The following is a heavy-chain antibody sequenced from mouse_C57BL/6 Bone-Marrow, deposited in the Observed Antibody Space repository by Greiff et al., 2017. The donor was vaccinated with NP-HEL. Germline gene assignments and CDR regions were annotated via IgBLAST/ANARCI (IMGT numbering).Heavy chain of an antibody. J-gene: IGHJ3*01. V-gene: IGHV1-81*01. D-gene: IGHD2-4*01. CDR2: IYPRSGNT. Sequence: VQLQQSGAELARPGASVKLSCKASGYTFTSYGISWVKQRTGQGLEWIGEIYPRSGNTYYNEKLKGQATLPADKSYSTAYMGLRSLTSEDSAVYFCAREAYDYDGAWFAYWGQGTLVTVSA. CDR1: GYTFTSYG. CDR3: AREAYDYDGAWFAY.